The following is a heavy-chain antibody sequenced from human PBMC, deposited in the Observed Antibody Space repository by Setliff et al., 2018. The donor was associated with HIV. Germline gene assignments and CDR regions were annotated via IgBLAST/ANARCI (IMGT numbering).Heavy chain of an antibody. Sequence: SETLSLTCTVSGGSISSYYWSWIRQSPGKGLEWIGFRSTTGSTNYNPSLRSRVTISVDTSKNQFSLRLTPVTAADTAVYYCARHSPSDYWGQGTLVTVSS. CDR2: RSTTGST. V-gene: IGHV4-4*09. CDR3: ARHSPSDY. CDR1: GGSISSYY. J-gene: IGHJ4*02.